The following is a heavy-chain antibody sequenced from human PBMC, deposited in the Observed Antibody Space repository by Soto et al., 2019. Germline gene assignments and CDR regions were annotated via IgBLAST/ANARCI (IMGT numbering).Heavy chain of an antibody. Sequence: PSETLSLTCAVYGGSFSGYYWSWIRQPPGKGLEWIGEINHSGSTNYNPSLKSRVTISVDTSKNQFSLKLSSVTAADTAVYYCARAPSSSIAATVGGGWFDPWGQGTLVTVSS. V-gene: IGHV4-34*01. D-gene: IGHD6-6*01. CDR2: INHSGST. CDR1: GGSFSGYY. CDR3: ARAPSSSIAATVGGGWFDP. J-gene: IGHJ5*02.